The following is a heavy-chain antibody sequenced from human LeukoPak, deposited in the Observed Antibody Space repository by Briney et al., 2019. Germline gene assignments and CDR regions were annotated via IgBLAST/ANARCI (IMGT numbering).Heavy chain of an antibody. CDR2: IYYSGST. CDR1: GGSFSSGSYY. J-gene: IGHJ5*02. CDR3: ARVARVNCSGGNCYLFNWFDP. V-gene: IGHV4-61*01. D-gene: IGHD2-15*01. Sequence: SETLSLTCTVSGGSFSSGSYYWSWIRQPPGKGLEWIGYIYYSGSTNYNPSLKSRVTISVDTSKNQFSLKLSSVTAADTAVYYCARVARVNCSGGNCYLFNWFDPWGQGTLVTVSS.